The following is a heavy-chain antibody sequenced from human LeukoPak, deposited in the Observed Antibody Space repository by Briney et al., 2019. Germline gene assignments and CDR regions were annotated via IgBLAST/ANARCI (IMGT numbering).Heavy chain of an antibody. CDR2: IAYDGRKR. CDR3: ATTMDVTFNV. Sequence: GKSLRLSCEASGFAFTSYAMYWIRQAPGKGLEWVALIAYDGRKRSYGDSVKGRFTISRDNPKNTVHLQMNSLRPEDTAVYYCATTMDVTFNVRGQGTTVIVSS. D-gene: IGHD3-10*01. J-gene: IGHJ3*01. CDR1: GFAFTSYA. V-gene: IGHV3-30*04.